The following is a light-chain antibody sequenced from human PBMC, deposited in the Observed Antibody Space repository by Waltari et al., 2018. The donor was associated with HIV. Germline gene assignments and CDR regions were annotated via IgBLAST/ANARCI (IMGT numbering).Light chain of an antibody. CDR3: AAWNDRQSGEV. CDR2: RNN. CDR1: SSNIGRNI. J-gene: IGLJ3*02. Sequence: QSVLTQPPSASGTPGQRVTISCSGSSSNIGRNIVNWYQQLPGTAPKLLICRNNQRPSGVPDRFSGSKSGTSDALAISGHQAEDEADYYSAAWNDRQSGEVFGGGTKLTVL. V-gene: IGLV1-44*01.